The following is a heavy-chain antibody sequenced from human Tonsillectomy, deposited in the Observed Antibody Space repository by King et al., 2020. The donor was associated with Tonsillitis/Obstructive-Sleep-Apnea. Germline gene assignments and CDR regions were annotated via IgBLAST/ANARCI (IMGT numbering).Heavy chain of an antibody. CDR1: GFTFSSYA. D-gene: IGHD3-3*01. CDR3: STEHNYYDFWSCYYRRYYYYYYMDV. V-gene: IGHV3-30*01. CDR2: ISYDGSNK. J-gene: IGHJ6*03. Sequence: VQLVESGGGVVQPGRSLRLSCAASGFTFSSYAMHWVRQAPGKGLEWVAVISYDGSNKYYADSVKGRFTISRDNSKNTLYLQMNSLRAEETAVYYCSTEHNYYDFWSCYYRRYYYYYYMDVWGKGTTVTVSS.